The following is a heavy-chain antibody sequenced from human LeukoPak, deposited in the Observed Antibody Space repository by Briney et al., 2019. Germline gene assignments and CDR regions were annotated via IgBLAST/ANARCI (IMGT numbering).Heavy chain of an antibody. CDR3: ARGDLGYYYMDV. D-gene: IGHD3-16*01. J-gene: IGHJ6*03. V-gene: IGHV4-59*01. CDR1: GGSISSYY. Sequence: SETLSLTCTVSGGSISSYYWSWIRQPPGKGLEWIGYIYYSGSTNYNPSLKSRVTISVDTSKNQFSLKLSSVTAADTAVFYCARGDLGYYYMDVWGKGTTVTVSS. CDR2: IYYSGST.